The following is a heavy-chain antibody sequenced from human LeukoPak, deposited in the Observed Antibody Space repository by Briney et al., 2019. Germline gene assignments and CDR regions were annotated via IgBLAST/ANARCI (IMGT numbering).Heavy chain of an antibody. Sequence: GGSLRLSCVASGFTFSSYWMTWVRQAPGKGLEWVANMRQDGNEKYYVDSVRGRFTISRDNAKISLYLQMNSLRAEDTAVYYCATDRRGSNDYWGQGTLVTVSS. CDR3: ATDRRGSNDY. CDR1: GFTFSSYW. V-gene: IGHV3-7*01. CDR2: MRQDGNEK. J-gene: IGHJ4*02. D-gene: IGHD3-10*01.